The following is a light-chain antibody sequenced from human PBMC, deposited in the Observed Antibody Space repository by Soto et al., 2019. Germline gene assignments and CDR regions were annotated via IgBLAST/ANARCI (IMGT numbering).Light chain of an antibody. CDR2: GAS. CDR1: QSINNY. V-gene: IGKV3D-20*01. J-gene: IGKJ1*01. Sequence: IVLTQSPATLSLSPGERATLSCGASQSINNYLAWYQQKPGLAPRLLIYGASSRATGIPDRFSGSGSGTDFTLTISRLEPEDFAVYYCQQYGSSPQTFGQGTKVGIK. CDR3: QQYGSSPQT.